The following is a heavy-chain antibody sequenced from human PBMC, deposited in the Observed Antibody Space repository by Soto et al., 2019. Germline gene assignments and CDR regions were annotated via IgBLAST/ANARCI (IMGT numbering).Heavy chain of an antibody. CDR3: ADRLRDSGSYYVDYFDN. J-gene: IGHJ4*01. Sequence: ITLKESGPTLVKPTQPLTLTCTFSGFSLSTSGVGVGWIRQPPGKALAWLALIYWNDDKRYSPSLKTRLTITKNTSKNQEVLTMTNMDPVDTATYYCADRLRDSGSYYVDYFDNWCQGTLVTVSS. CDR2: IYWNDDK. V-gene: IGHV2-5*01. D-gene: IGHD1-26*01. CDR1: GFSLSTSGVG.